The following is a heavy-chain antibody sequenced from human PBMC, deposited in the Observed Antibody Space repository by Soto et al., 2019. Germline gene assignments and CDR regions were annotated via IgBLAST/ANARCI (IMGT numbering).Heavy chain of an antibody. CDR1: GFTFSSYA. CDR2: ISGSGGST. CDR3: AKGLGMIVVEGVDY. J-gene: IGHJ4*02. Sequence: PGGSLRLSCAASGFTFSSYAMSWVRQAPGKGLEWVSAISGSGGSTYYADSVKGRFTISRDNSKNTLYLQMNSLRAEDTAVYYCAKGLGMIVVEGVDYWGQGTLVTVSS. V-gene: IGHV3-23*01. D-gene: IGHD3-22*01.